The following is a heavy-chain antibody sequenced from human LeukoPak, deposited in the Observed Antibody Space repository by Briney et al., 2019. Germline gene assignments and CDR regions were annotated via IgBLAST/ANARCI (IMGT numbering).Heavy chain of an antibody. CDR3: AKDLTGDIVVVPAAIWYYYYYGMDV. D-gene: IGHD2-2*02. Sequence: GGSLRLSCAASGFTFSSYAMSWVRQAPGKGLEWVSAISGSGGSTYYADSVKGRFTISRDNSKNTLYLQMNSLRAEDTAVYYCAKDLTGDIVVVPAAIWYYYYYGMDVWGQGTTVTVSS. J-gene: IGHJ6*02. V-gene: IGHV3-23*01. CDR1: GFTFSSYA. CDR2: ISGSGGST.